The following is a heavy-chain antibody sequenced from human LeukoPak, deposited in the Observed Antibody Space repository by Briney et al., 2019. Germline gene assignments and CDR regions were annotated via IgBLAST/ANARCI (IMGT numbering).Heavy chain of an antibody. CDR1: GFIFTNYA. V-gene: IGHV3-23*01. J-gene: IGHJ4*02. CDR2: VSGSGYDT. D-gene: IGHD3-10*01. Sequence: PGGSLRLSCAASGFIFTNYAVSWVRQAPGKGLEWVSAVSGSGYDTYYADSMRGRFTISRDNSKNTLYLQMNSLRAEDTAVYYCAKGGEVRGVIRFQEFDYWGQGTLVTVSS. CDR3: AKGGEVRGVIRFQEFDY.